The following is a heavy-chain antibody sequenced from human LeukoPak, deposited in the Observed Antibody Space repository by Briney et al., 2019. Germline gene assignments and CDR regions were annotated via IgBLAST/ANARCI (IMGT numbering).Heavy chain of an antibody. J-gene: IGHJ6*03. CDR3: ASHPLNSVYYYYYYYMDV. V-gene: IGHV3-21*01. D-gene: IGHD4-23*01. CDR1: GFTFSSYS. Sequence: GGSLRLSCAASGFTFSSYSMNWVRQAPGKGLEWVSSISSSSSYIYYADSVKGRFTISRDNAKNSLYLQMNSLRAEDTAVYYCASHPLNSVYYYYYYYMDVWGKGTTVTVSS. CDR2: ISSSSSYI.